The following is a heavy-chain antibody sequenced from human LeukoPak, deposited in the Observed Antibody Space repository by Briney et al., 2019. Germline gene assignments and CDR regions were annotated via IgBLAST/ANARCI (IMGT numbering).Heavy chain of an antibody. V-gene: IGHV3-23*01. J-gene: IGHJ3*02. Sequence: GGSLRLSCAASGFTFSSYGMSWVRQAPGKGLEWVSAISGSGGSTYYADSVKGRFTISRDNSKNTLYLQMNSLRAEDTAVYYCAKDHLLLWFGELSHDAFDIWGQGTMVTVSS. CDR2: ISGSGGST. D-gene: IGHD3-10*01. CDR3: AKDHLLLWFGELSHDAFDI. CDR1: GFTFSSYG.